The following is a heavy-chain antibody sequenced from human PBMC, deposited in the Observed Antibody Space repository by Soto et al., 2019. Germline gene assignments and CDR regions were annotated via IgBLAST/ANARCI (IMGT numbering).Heavy chain of an antibody. V-gene: IGHV4-59*01. D-gene: IGHD3-16*02. CDR1: GGSISSYY. CDR2: IYYSGST. J-gene: IGHJ3*02. CDR3: ARGVYNDYVWGSYRHDAFDI. Sequence: SETLSLTCTVSGGSISSYYWSWIRQPPGKGLEWIGYIYYSGSTNYNPSLKSRVTISVDTSKNQFSLKLSSVTAADTAVYYCARGVYNDYVWGSYRHDAFDIWGQGTMVTVS.